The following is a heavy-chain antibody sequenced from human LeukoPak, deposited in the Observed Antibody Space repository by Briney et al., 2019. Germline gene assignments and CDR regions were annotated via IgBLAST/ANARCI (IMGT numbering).Heavy chain of an antibody. CDR1: GFTFSSYA. Sequence: HAGGSLRLSCAASGFTFSSYASHWVRQAPGKGPEWVAVISYDGSNKYYADSVKGRFTISRDNSKNTLYLQMNSLRAEDTAVYYCARVGGPSYSSSWYWFDPWGQGTLVTVSS. J-gene: IGHJ5*02. V-gene: IGHV3-30*04. CDR2: ISYDGSNK. D-gene: IGHD6-13*01. CDR3: ARVGGPSYSSSWYWFDP.